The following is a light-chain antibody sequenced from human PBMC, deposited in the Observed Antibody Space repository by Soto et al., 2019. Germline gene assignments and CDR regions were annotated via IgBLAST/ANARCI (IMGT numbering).Light chain of an antibody. CDR3: QQRNSYPRT. Sequence: DIQLTQSPSFLSASVGDRVTITCRASQGINVFLAWFQQKPGKAPNLLISAASTLQSGVPSRCSGSGSETEFTLTITSLQPEDSATYYCQQRNSYPRTFGQGTKVDIK. V-gene: IGKV1-9*01. CDR1: QGINVF. CDR2: AAS. J-gene: IGKJ1*01.